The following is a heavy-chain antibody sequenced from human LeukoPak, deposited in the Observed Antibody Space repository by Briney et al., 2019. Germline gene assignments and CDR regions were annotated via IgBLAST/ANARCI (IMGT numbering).Heavy chain of an antibody. D-gene: IGHD2/OR15-2a*01. Sequence: SETLSLTCTVSGGSISSSSYYWGWIRQPPGKGLEWIGSIYTSGSTDYNPSLKSRVTMSVDTSKNHFSLRLTSVTAADTAVYYCARGPLSDFDYWGQGTLVTVSS. CDR3: ARGPLSDFDY. V-gene: IGHV4-39*07. CDR1: GGSISSSSYY. CDR2: IYTSGST. J-gene: IGHJ4*02.